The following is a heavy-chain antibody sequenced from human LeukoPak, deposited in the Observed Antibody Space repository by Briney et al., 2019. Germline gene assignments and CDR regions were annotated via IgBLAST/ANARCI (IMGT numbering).Heavy chain of an antibody. V-gene: IGHV4-59*01. CDR3: AREGNGYYDSSGYYLHNWFDP. Sequence: SETLSLTCTVSGGSISSYYWSWIRQPPGKGLEWIGYIYYIGSTNYNPSIKSRVTISVETSKNQFSLKLSSVTAADTAVYYCAREGNGYYDSSGYYLHNWFDPWGQGTLVTVSS. CDR1: GGSISSYY. CDR2: IYYIGST. D-gene: IGHD3-22*01. J-gene: IGHJ5*02.